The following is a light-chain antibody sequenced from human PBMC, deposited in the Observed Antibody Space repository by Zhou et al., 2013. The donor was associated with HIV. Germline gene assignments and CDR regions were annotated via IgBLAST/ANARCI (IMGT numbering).Light chain of an antibody. J-gene: IGKJ5*01. CDR1: QSVSSS. V-gene: IGKV3-11*01. Sequence: EIVLTQSPATLSLSPGEGVTLSCRASQSVSSSLAWYQQKPGQAPRLLIYDASNRATGIPARFSGSGSGTDFTLTISSLEPEDFAVYYCQQRSSTFGQGTRQGS. CDR3: QQRSST. CDR2: DAS.